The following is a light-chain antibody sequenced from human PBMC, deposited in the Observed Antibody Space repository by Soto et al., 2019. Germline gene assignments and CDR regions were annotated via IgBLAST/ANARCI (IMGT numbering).Light chain of an antibody. CDR2: QVT. Sequence: QSVLTQPPSASGSPGQSVTISSTGTNSDIGAYNYVSWYRQYPDKAPKLLVYQVTKRPSGVPDRFSGSKSGNTAALTVSGLQAEDEAVYYCSSYAGSLVVFGGGTKLTVL. J-gene: IGLJ2*01. CDR3: SSYAGSLVV. V-gene: IGLV2-8*01. CDR1: NSDIGAYNY.